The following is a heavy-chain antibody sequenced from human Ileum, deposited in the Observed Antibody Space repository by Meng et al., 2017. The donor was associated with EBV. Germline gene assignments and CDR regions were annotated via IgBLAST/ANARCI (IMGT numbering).Heavy chain of an antibody. CDR3: IHLRNNQLLD. Sequence: VRRVEAGGGVGKPGGSLRLRCAGCGLTCINAWMSWVRQGPGKGLEWVGRIKSKTDGGTTDYAAPVKGRFTISRDESKNTVHLQMNSLTTEDTAIYYCIHLRNNQLLDWAQGTLVTVSS. D-gene: IGHD2-2*01. CDR2: IKSKTDGGTT. J-gene: IGHJ4*02. V-gene: IGHV3-15*01. CDR1: GLTCINAW.